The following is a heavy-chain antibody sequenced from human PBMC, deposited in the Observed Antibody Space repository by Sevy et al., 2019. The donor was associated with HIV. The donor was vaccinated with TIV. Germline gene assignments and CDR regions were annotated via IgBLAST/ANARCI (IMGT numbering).Heavy chain of an antibody. J-gene: IGHJ6*02. Sequence: GGSLRLSCAASAFTFSSYGMHWVRQAPGKGLEWVAVISYDGSNKYYADSVKGRFTISRDNSKNTLYLQMNSLRAEDTAVYYCANSFYDSSSYFLTYKYYGMDAWGQGTTVTVSS. CDR3: ANSFYDSSSYFLTYKYYGMDA. CDR2: ISYDGSNK. D-gene: IGHD3-22*01. V-gene: IGHV3-30*18. CDR1: AFTFSSYG.